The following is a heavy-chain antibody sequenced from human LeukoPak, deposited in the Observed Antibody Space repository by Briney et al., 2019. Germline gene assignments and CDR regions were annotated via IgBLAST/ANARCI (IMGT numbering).Heavy chain of an antibody. CDR3: ARESWMNWNYNAFDI. Sequence: ASVKVSCKASGYTFTSYAMNWVRQAPGQGLEWMGWINTNTGNPTYAQGFTGRFVFSLDTSVSTAYLQISSLKAEDTGVYYCARESWMNWNYNAFDIWGQGTMVTVSS. CDR2: INTNTGNP. D-gene: IGHD1-7*01. J-gene: IGHJ3*02. CDR1: GYTFTSYA. V-gene: IGHV7-4-1*02.